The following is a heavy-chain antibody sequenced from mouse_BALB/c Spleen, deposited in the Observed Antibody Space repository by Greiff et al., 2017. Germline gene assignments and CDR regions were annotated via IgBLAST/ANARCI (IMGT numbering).Heavy chain of an antibody. D-gene: IGHD2-4*01. CDR3: ATIYDYDGAMDY. CDR2: ISYDGSN. V-gene: IGHV3-6*02. CDR1: GYSITSGYY. Sequence: EVKLVESGPGLVKPSQSLSLTCSVTGYSITSGYYWNWIRQFPGNKLEWMGYISYDGSNNYNPSLKNRISITRDTSKNQFFLKLNSVTTEDTATYYCATIYDYDGAMDYWGQGTSVTVSS. J-gene: IGHJ4*01.